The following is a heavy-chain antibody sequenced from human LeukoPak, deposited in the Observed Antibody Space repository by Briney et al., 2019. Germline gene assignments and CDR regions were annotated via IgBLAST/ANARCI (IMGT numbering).Heavy chain of an antibody. CDR1: GYTFTGYY. V-gene: IGHV1-2*02. CDR2: INPNSGGT. CDR3: ARYPGIAAAARGDY. Sequence: ASVKVSCKASGYTFTGYYMHWVRQAPGQGLEWRGWINPNSGGTNYAQKFQGRVTMTRDTSISTAYLELSRLRSDDTAVYYCARYPGIAAAARGDYWGQGTLVTVSS. D-gene: IGHD6-13*01. J-gene: IGHJ4*02.